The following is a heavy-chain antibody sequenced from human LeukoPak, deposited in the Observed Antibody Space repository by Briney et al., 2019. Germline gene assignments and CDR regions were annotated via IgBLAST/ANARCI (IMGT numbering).Heavy chain of an antibody. D-gene: IGHD5-24*01. CDR2: ISGDGGST. J-gene: IGHJ4*02. V-gene: IGHV3-43*02. CDR1: GFTFDDYA. Sequence: GGSLRLSCAASGFTFDDYAMHLVRQAPGKGLEWVSLISGDGGSTYYADSVKGRFTISRDNSKNSLYLQMNSLRTEDTALYYCAKDMERWLQLFYFDYWGQGTLVTVSS. CDR3: AKDMERWLQLFYFDY.